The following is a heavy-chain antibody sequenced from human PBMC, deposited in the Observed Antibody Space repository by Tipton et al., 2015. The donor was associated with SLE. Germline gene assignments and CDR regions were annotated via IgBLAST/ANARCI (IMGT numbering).Heavy chain of an antibody. CDR1: AGSIRSGSYF. CDR3: ARGNYASESYYRLYMDV. Sequence: TLSLTCNVSAGSIRSGSYFWGWIRQPPGKGLEWIGNIDYGGSTYYNPSLKSRVSISIDTSKNQFSLRLTSVTAADTAVYYCARGNYASESYYRLYMDVWGKGTTVTVSS. J-gene: IGHJ6*03. CDR2: IDYGGST. D-gene: IGHD3-10*01. V-gene: IGHV4-39*07.